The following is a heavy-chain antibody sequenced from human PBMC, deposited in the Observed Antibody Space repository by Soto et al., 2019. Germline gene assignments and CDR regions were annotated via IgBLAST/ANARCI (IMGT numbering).Heavy chain of an antibody. V-gene: IGHV1-69*13. D-gene: IGHD3-3*01. CDR1: GGAFSSYA. J-gene: IGHJ6*02. Sequence: GASVKVSCKASGGAFSSYATSWVRQAPGQGLEWMGGIIPIFGTANYAQKFQGRVTITADESTSTAYMELSSLRSEDTAVYYCARSRAPLHFGVVISYYYGMDVWGQGTTVTVSS. CDR2: IIPIFGTA. CDR3: ARSRAPLHFGVVISYYYGMDV.